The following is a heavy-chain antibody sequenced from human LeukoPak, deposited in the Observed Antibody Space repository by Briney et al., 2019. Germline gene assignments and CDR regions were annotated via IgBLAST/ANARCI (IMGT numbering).Heavy chain of an antibody. CDR1: GFTFSSYW. Sequence: GGSLRLSCAASGFTFSSYWMSWVRQAPGKGLEWVANIKQDGSEKYYVDSVKGRFTISRDNAKNSLYLQMNSLRAEDTAVYYCARDHSYDFWSGYLFDYWGQGTLVTVSS. V-gene: IGHV3-7*01. D-gene: IGHD3-3*01. CDR3: ARDHSYDFWSGYLFDY. J-gene: IGHJ4*02. CDR2: IKQDGSEK.